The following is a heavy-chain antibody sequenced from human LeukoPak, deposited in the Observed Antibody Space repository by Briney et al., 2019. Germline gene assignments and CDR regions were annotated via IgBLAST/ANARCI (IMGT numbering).Heavy chain of an antibody. J-gene: IGHJ4*02. V-gene: IGHV3-23*01. Sequence: GGSLRLSCTASGFTFSSYAMDWVRQAPGKGLAWVSTISGGSGSTYCADSVKGRFTISRDNSKNTLYLQMNSLRDEDTAVYYCAKHRFESGGYHSTDWGQGTLVTVSS. CDR3: AKHRFESGGYHSTD. CDR2: ISGGSGST. D-gene: IGHD3-22*01. CDR1: GFTFSSYA.